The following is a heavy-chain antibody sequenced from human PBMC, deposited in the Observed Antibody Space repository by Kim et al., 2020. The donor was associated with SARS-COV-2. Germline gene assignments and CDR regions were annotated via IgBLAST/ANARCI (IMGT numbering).Heavy chain of an antibody. CDR1: GYTFTSYA. CDR2: INTNTGNP. J-gene: IGHJ6*02. D-gene: IGHD2-2*01. V-gene: IGHV7-4-1*02. CDR3: ATAPGYCSSTSCHDAYYYYGMDV. Sequence: ASVKVSCKASGYTFTSYAMNWVRQAPGQGLEWMGWINTNTGNPTYAQGFTGRFVFSLDTSVSTAYLQISSLKAEDTAVYYCATAPGYCSSTSCHDAYYYYGMDVWGQGTTVTVSS.